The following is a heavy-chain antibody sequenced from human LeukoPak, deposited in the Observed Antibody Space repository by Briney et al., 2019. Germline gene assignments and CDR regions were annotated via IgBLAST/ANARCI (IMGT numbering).Heavy chain of an antibody. Sequence: PGXSLRLSCAASGFIFSSYGMSWVRQAPGKGLEWISSTSTRGGSTFYADSVKGRFFISRDNSNNTLFLLMNSLRVDDTAVYYCAKARSSWGRYFDFWGRGTLVTVS. D-gene: IGHD3-16*01. CDR3: AKARSSWGRYFDF. J-gene: IGHJ4*02. V-gene: IGHV3-23*01. CDR2: TSTRGGST. CDR1: GFIFSSYG.